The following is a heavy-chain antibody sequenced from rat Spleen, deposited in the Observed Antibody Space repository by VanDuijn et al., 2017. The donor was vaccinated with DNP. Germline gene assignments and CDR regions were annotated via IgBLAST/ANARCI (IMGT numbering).Heavy chain of an antibody. CDR1: GFIFSYYD. D-gene: IGHD4-4*01. CDR3: AKGNSGLFAY. J-gene: IGHJ3*01. CDR2: ISTGGGST. V-gene: IGHV5-27*01. Sequence: EVQLVESGGGLVQPGRSLKLSCAASGFIFSYYDMAWVRQAPTKGLEWVASISTGGGSTYYPDSVKGRFTISRDNAENTVYLQMNSLRSEDTATYYCAKGNSGLFAYWGQGTLVTVSS.